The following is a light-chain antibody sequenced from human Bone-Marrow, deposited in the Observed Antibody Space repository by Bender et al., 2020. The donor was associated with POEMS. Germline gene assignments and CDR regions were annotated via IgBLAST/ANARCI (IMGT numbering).Light chain of an antibody. Sequence: QSVLTQPPSASGTPGQTVTISCSGSSSNIGSNYVYWYQQLPGTAPKLLIYGNSNRPSGVPDRFSGSKSGTSASLAITGLQSDDEAIYFCVAWDASLNGWVFGGGTKLTVL. J-gene: IGLJ3*02. CDR2: GNS. CDR3: VAWDASLNGWV. CDR1: SSNIGSNY. V-gene: IGLV1-47*02.